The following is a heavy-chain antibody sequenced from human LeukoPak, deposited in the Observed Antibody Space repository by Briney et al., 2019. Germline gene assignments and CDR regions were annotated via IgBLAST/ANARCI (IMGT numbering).Heavy chain of an antibody. CDR3: ARGGYSYGSLYYFDY. CDR2: ISSSSSYI. D-gene: IGHD5-18*01. Sequence: GGSLRLSCAASGFTFSSYSMNWVRQAPGKGLEWVSSISSSSSYIYYADSVKGRFTISRDNAKNSLYLQMNSLRAEDTAVYYCARGGYSYGSLYYFDYWGQGTLVTVSS. J-gene: IGHJ4*02. CDR1: GFTFSSYS. V-gene: IGHV3-21*01.